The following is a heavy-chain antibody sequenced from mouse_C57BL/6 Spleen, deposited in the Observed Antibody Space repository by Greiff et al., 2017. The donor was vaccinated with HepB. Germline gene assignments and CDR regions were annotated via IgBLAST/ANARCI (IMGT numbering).Heavy chain of an antibody. V-gene: IGHV5-17*01. J-gene: IGHJ1*03. CDR1: GFTFSDYG. CDR3: VKGDWDVYFDV. Sequence: EVQLQQSGGGLVKPGGSLKLSCAASGFTFSDYGMHWVRQAPEKGLEWVAYISSGSSTIYYADTVKGRCTISRDNAKNTLFLQMTSLRSEDTAMYYCVKGDWDVYFDVWGTGTTVTVSS. CDR2: ISSGSSTI. D-gene: IGHD4-1*01.